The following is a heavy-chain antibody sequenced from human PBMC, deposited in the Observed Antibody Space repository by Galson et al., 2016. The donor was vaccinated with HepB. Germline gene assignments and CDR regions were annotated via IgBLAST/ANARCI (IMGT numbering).Heavy chain of an antibody. V-gene: IGHV3-30-3*01. CDR2: ISYDGSNK. CDR3: ARDLRYWNYGYYYGMDV. J-gene: IGHJ6*04. Sequence: SLRLSCAASGFTFSSYAMHWVRQAPGEGLEWVAVISYDGSNKYYADSVKGRFTISRDNSKNTLYLQMNSLRAEDTAVYYCARDLRYWNYGYYYGMDVWGKGTTVTVSS. CDR1: GFTFSSYA. D-gene: IGHD3-9*01.